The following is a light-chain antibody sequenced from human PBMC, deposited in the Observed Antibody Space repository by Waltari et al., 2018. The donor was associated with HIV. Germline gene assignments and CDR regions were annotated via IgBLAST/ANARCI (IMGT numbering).Light chain of an antibody. Sequence: QSALTQPAAVSGSPGQSITFSCTGTGSDVGAYNLVSWYQQHPDKAPKLVMYGVTQRPSGVSDLFSGSKSGNTAYLTISGLQADDEADYFCSSFATTATPVLFGGGTKLTVL. CDR2: GVT. CDR3: SSFATTATPVL. V-gene: IGLV2-23*02. J-gene: IGLJ2*01. CDR1: GSDVGAYNL.